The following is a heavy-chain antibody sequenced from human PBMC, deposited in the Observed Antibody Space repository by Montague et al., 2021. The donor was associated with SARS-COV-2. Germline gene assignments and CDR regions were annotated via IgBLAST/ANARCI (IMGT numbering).Heavy chain of an antibody. J-gene: IGHJ6*02. Sequence: SETLSLTCAVYGGSFSGYYWSWIRQPPGKGLEWIGEINHSGSTNYNPSHKSRVTISVDTSKNQFSLKLSSVTAADTAVYYCAKDPLMVRGVSVYGMDVWGQGTTVTVSS. CDR2: INHSGST. V-gene: IGHV4-34*01. D-gene: IGHD3-10*01. CDR3: AKDPLMVRGVSVYGMDV. CDR1: GGSFSGYY.